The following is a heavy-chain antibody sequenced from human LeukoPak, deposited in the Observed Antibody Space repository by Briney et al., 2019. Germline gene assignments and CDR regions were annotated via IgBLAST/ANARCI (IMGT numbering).Heavy chain of an antibody. D-gene: IGHD2-2*01. J-gene: IGHJ4*02. V-gene: IGHV4-30-2*03. CDR2: IYYSGST. CDR1: GGSISSGGYY. Sequence: SETLSLTCTVSGGSISSGGYYWSWIRQPPGKGLEWIGSIYYSGSTYYNPSLKSRVAISVDTSKNQFSLKLSSVTAADTAVYYCARHGCSSTSCSNNFDYWGQGTLVTVSS. CDR3: ARHGCSSTSCSNNFDY.